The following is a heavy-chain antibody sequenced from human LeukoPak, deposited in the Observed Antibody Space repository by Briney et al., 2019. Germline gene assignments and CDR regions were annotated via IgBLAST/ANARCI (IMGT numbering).Heavy chain of an antibody. CDR2: ISYDGSNK. D-gene: IGHD3-10*01. V-gene: IGHV3-30*18. J-gene: IGHJ4*02. CDR3: AKDSGGFGELGYLDY. CDR1: GFTFSSYG. Sequence: GRSLRLSCAASGFTFSSYGMHWVRQAPGKGLEWVAVISYDGSNKYYADSVKGRFTISRDNSKNTLYLQMNSLRAEDTAVYYCAKDSGGFGELGYLDYWGQGTLVTVSS.